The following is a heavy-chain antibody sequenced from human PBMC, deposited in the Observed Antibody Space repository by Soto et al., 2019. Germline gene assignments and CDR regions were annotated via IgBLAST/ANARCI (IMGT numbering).Heavy chain of an antibody. CDR3: ARSPYADALDI. D-gene: IGHD2-2*01. V-gene: IGHV4-28*01. Sequence: QVQLQESGPGLVKPSDTLSLTCAVSGYSITNVNWWAWIRQPPGKGLEWIGYIFHSGTTHHNPSLTSRVTMSVDTSKNQFSLKVDSLTAEDTAVYYCARSPYADALDIWGQGTMVTVSA. CDR1: GYSITNVNW. CDR2: IFHSGTT. J-gene: IGHJ3*02.